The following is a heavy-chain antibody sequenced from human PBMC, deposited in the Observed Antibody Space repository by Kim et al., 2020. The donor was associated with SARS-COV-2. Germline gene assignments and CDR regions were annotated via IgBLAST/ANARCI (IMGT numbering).Heavy chain of an antibody. V-gene: IGHV4-59*13. Sequence: SETLSLTCTVSGGSISSYYWSWIRQPPGKGLEWIGYTYYSGSTNYNPSLKSRVTISVDTSKNQFSLKLSSVTAADTAVYYCARVGYYYDSSGYLTEAWFDPWGQGTLVTVSS. CDR2: TYYSGST. D-gene: IGHD3-22*01. J-gene: IGHJ5*02. CDR3: ARVGYYYDSSGYLTEAWFDP. CDR1: GGSISSYY.